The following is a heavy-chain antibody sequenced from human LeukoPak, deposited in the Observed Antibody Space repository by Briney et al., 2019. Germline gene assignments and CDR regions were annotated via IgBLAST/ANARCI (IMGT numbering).Heavy chain of an antibody. CDR1: GGSISSYY. D-gene: IGHD5-18*01. Sequence: SETLCLTCTVSGGSISSYYWSWIRQPPGKGLEWIGYIYYSGSTNYNPSLKSRVTISVDTSKNQFSLKLSSVTAADTAVYYCARGRYSYGYSYFDYWGQGTLVTVSS. V-gene: IGHV4-59*01. J-gene: IGHJ4*02. CDR3: ARGRYSYGYSYFDY. CDR2: IYYSGST.